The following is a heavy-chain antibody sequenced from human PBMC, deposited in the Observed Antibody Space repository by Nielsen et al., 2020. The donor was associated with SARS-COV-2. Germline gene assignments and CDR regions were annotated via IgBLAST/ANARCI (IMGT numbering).Heavy chain of an antibody. CDR3: AKVWWAETDAFDF. CDR2: ISDDGNDQ. CDR1: GFTFSSYG. D-gene: IGHD2-21*01. V-gene: IGHV3-30*18. J-gene: IGHJ3*01. Sequence: GGSLRLSCAASGFTFSSYGMHWVRQAAGKGLEWVAGISDDGNDQNYAEFVEGRLTISRDNSKNTLFLEMNSLRAEGTAVYYCAKVWWAETDAFDFWGQGTTVTVSS.